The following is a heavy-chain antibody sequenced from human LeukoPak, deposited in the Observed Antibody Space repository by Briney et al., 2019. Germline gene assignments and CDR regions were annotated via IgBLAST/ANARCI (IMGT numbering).Heavy chain of an antibody. Sequence: ASVKVSCKASGGTFTTSAISWVRQAPGQGFEWMGKIIPIFGTTNYAQKFQGRVRITADKSTSTAYTELSSLRSEDTAVYYCARGSMVAQRGYFDYWDQAILVTVSS. D-gene: IGHD2-15*01. CDR2: IIPIFGTT. CDR3: ARGSMVAQRGYFDY. CDR1: GGTFTTSA. J-gene: IGHJ4*02. V-gene: IGHV1-69*06.